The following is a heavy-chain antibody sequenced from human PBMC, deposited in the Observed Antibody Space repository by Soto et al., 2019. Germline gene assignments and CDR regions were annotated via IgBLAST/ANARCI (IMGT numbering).Heavy chain of an antibody. V-gene: IGHV4-39*01. CDR3: ARPWCMLSGVCWFDP. Sequence: NPSETLSLTCTVSGGSISSSSYYWGWIRQPPGKGLEWIGSIYYSGSTYYNPSLKSRVTISVDTSKNQFSLKLSSVTAADTAVYYCARPWCMLSGVCWFDPWGQGTLVTVSS. D-gene: IGHD2-8*01. J-gene: IGHJ5*02. CDR2: IYYSGST. CDR1: GGSISSSSYY.